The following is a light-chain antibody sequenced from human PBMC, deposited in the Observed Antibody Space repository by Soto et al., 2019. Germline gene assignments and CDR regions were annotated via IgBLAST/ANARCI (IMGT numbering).Light chain of an antibody. CDR1: QSVRDRY. V-gene: IGKV3-20*01. CDR3: QQYGSLPGT. J-gene: IGKJ1*01. CDR2: DTS. Sequence: EIVLTQSPGTLSLSPGERATLSCRASQSVRDRYLAWYQQKPGQAPSLLIYDTSTRATGVLDRFSGSGSGTDFALTISRVEPEDFAIYFCQQYGSLPGTFGQGTKVDIK.